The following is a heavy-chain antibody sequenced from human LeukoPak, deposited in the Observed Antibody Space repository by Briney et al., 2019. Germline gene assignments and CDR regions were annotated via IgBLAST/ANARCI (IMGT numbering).Heavy chain of an antibody. D-gene: IGHD3-10*01. V-gene: IGHV3-21*01. CDR1: GFTFSSYS. Sequence: GGSLRLSCAASGFTFSSYSMNWVRQAPGKGLEWVSSMSSSSSYIYYADSVKGRFTISRDNAKNSLYLQMNSLRAEDAAVYYCARDRGYYGSGGYRPFDYWGQGTLVTVSS. J-gene: IGHJ4*02. CDR2: MSSSSSYI. CDR3: ARDRGYYGSGGYRPFDY.